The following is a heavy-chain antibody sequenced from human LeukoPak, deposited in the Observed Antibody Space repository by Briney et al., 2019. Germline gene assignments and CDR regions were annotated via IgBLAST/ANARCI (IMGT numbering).Heavy chain of an antibody. V-gene: IGHV1-18*01. CDR2: ISAYNGNT. D-gene: IGHD3-22*01. J-gene: IGHJ6*03. CDR3: ARAGWNYYDSSGYYYGHYYYYYYMDV. Sequence: GASVKVSCKASGYTFTSYGISWVRQAPGQGLEWMGWISAYNGNTNYAQKLQGRVTMTTDTSTSTAYMELRSLRSDDTAVYYCARAGWNYYDSSGYYYGHYYYYYYMDVWGKGTPVTVSS. CDR1: GYTFTSYG.